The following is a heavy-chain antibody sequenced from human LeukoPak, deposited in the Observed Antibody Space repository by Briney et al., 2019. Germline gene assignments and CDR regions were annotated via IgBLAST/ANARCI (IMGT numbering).Heavy chain of an antibody. CDR1: GASISSSS. CDR3: ARRIYSGTVRHLLYSFMDV. V-gene: IGHV4-59*08. D-gene: IGHD2-21*01. J-gene: IGHJ6*03. CDR2: ISNNGKT. Sequence: SETLSLTCTVSGASISSSSWTSIRQSPGKGLESLGFISNNGKTKYKSSFEGRVSMSLDTSKSQFSLTLSSVTAADTAVYFCARRIYSGTVRHLLYSFMDVWGKGTTVIVS.